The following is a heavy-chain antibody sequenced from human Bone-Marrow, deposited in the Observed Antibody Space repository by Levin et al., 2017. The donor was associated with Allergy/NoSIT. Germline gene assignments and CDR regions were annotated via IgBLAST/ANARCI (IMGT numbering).Heavy chain of an antibody. Sequence: GGSLRLSCVASGLSFSNYGMHWVRQAPGKGLTWVAVIWSDGSNKYYADSVKGRFTISRDNSKNMLYLQMNSLRADDTAMYYCARRGPSLHYFDSWGQGTLVTVSS. CDR2: IWSDGSNK. J-gene: IGHJ4*02. CDR1: GLSFSNYG. CDR3: ARRGPSLHYFDS. V-gene: IGHV3-33*01.